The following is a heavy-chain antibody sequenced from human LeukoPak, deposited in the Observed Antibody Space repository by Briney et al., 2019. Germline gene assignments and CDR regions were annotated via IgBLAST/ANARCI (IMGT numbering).Heavy chain of an antibody. V-gene: IGHV4-38-2*01. Sequence: SETLSLTCAVSGYSISSGYYWGWIRQPPGKGLEWIGSIYHSGSTYYNPSLKSRVTISVDTSKNQFSLKLTSVTAADTFLYYCARSTGHYYYYYMDVWGKGSTVTVSS. J-gene: IGHJ6*03. CDR1: GYSISSGYY. D-gene: IGHD3-9*01. CDR2: IYHSGST. CDR3: ARSTGHYYYYYMDV.